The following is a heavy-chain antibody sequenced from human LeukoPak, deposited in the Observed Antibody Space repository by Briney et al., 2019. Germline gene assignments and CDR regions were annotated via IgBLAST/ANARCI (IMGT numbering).Heavy chain of an antibody. CDR3: ARDLSSTANWELDY. CDR2: INPSSGVT. D-gene: IGHD7-27*01. CDR1: GYTFNGYF. Sequence: ASVKVFRNTSGYTFNGYFIHLVRQAAGQGLEWMGRINPSSGVTEYAQNFQGRVAMSRDTSISTASMELSWLTSDNTAVDYCARDLSSTANWELDYWGQGTLVTVSS. V-gene: IGHV1-2*06. J-gene: IGHJ4*02.